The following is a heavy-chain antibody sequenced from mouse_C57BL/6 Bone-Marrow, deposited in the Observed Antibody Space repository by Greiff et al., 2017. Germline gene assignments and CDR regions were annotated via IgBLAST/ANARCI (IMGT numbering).Heavy chain of an antibody. D-gene: IGHD1-1*02. J-gene: IGHJ3*01. V-gene: IGHV14-4*01. CDR2: IDPENGDT. CDR1: GYNINDDY. Sequence: EVQLQQSGAELVRPGASVKLSCTASGYNINDDYMHWVKQRPEQGLEWIGWIDPENGDTEYDSKFQGKATLTADTSSNTAYLQLSSLTSEDTAVDNGALSGGAPLAYWGQGTLVTVSA. CDR3: ALSGGAPLAY.